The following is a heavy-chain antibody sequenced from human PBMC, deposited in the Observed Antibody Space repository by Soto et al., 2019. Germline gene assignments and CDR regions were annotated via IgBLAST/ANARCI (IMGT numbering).Heavy chain of an antibody. Sequence: GASLKVSCKASGYTFTSYGISWVRQAPGQGLEWMGWISAYNGNTNYAQKLQGRVTMTTDTSTSTAYMELRSLRSDDTAVYYCARDQRHYYYDILTGYYPGPYWGQGTLVNVSS. CDR3: ARDQRHYYYDILTGYYPGPY. CDR1: GYTFTSYG. V-gene: IGHV1-18*01. CDR2: ISAYNGNT. D-gene: IGHD3-9*01. J-gene: IGHJ4*02.